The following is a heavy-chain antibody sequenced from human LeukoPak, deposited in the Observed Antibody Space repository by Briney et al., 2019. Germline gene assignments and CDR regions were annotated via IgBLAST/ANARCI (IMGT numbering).Heavy chain of an antibody. V-gene: IGHV4-39*01. CDR3: AQSLGSSDWMGNWFDR. CDR1: GFTFSTYA. J-gene: IGHJ5*02. CDR2: IYYTGRT. Sequence: GSLRLSCAASGFTFSTYAMTWVRQPPGKGLEWTGTIYYTGRTYYNPSLKSRVTISVDTSKNQFSLRLSSVTAADTAVYYCAQSLGSSDWMGNWFDRWGQGMLVTVSS. D-gene: IGHD6-13*01.